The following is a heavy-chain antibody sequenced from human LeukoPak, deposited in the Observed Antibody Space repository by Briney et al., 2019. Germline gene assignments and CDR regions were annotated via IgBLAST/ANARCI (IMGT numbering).Heavy chain of an antibody. D-gene: IGHD6-19*01. J-gene: IGHJ4*02. CDR2: IHYSGST. CDR1: GGSISSSSYY. CDR3: ATAGYSSGWYGGGFDY. V-gene: IGHV4-39*07. Sequence: PSETLSLTCTVSGGSISSSSYYWGWIRQPPGKGLEWIGSIHYSGSTYYNPSLKSRVTISVDTSKNQFSLKLSSVTAADTAVYYCATAGYSSGWYGGGFDYWGQGTLVTVSS.